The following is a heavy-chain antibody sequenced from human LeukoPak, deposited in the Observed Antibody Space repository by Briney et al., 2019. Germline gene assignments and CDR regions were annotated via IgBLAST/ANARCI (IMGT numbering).Heavy chain of an antibody. D-gene: IGHD3-22*01. V-gene: IGHV4-59*08. Sequence: PSETLSLTCTVSGGSISSYYWSWIRQPPGKGLEWIGYIYYSGSTNYNPSLKSRVTISVDTSKNQFSLKLSSVTAADTAVYYCASSYYYERVAFDIWGQGTMVTVSS. J-gene: IGHJ3*02. CDR1: GGSISSYY. CDR3: ASSYYYERVAFDI. CDR2: IYYSGST.